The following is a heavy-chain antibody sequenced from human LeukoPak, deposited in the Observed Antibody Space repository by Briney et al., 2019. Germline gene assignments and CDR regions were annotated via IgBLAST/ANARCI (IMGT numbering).Heavy chain of an antibody. CDR3: ARQAGTGYFDY. Sequence: PSETQSLTCAVSGYSISSGYYWGWIRQPPGKGLEWIGSIYHSGSTYYNPSLKSRVTISVDTSKNQFSLKLSSVTAADTAVYYCARQAGTGYFDYWGQGTLVTVSS. CDR2: IYHSGST. V-gene: IGHV4-38-2*01. CDR1: GYSISSGYY. J-gene: IGHJ4*02. D-gene: IGHD3-10*01.